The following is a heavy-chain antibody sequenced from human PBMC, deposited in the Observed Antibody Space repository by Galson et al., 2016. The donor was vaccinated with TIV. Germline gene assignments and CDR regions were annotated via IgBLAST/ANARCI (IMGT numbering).Heavy chain of an antibody. CDR1: GLTFSSSR. J-gene: IGHJ4*02. D-gene: IGHD6-13*01. CDR2: ISSSSTYI. CDR3: VNWGAAPGPSFDY. Sequence: SLRLSCAASGLTFSSSRMSWVRQAPGKGLEWVSSISSSSTYIYYAASVKGRLTISRDNAKNSLYLQMDSLRVEDTAVYYCVNWGAAPGPSFDYWGRGTLVTVSS. V-gene: IGHV3-21*01.